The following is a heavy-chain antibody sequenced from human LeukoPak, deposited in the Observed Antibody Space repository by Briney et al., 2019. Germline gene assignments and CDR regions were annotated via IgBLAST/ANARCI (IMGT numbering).Heavy chain of an antibody. CDR3: ASVEYSSSSGPSGAFDI. D-gene: IGHD6-6*01. V-gene: IGHV3-30*04. Sequence: GGSLRLSCAASGFTFSSYAMHWVRQAPGKGLEWVAVISYDGSNKYYADSVKGRFTISRDNSKNTLYLQMNSLRAEDTAVYYCASVEYSSSSGPSGAFDIWGQGTIVTVSS. J-gene: IGHJ3*02. CDR2: ISYDGSNK. CDR1: GFTFSSYA.